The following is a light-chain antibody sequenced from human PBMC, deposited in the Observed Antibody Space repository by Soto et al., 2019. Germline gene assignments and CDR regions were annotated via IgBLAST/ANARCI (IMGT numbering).Light chain of an antibody. Sequence: DIQMTQSPASLSVSVGDRVTITCRASQSINNYLKWYLQRPGQAPKLLIRSASTLQRGVPSRFSGSGSRTEFTLTIADLQPDDFGTYYCQQSLTMPITFGHGTRLDIK. V-gene: IGKV1-39*01. CDR2: SAS. CDR1: QSINNY. CDR3: QQSLTMPIT. J-gene: IGKJ5*01.